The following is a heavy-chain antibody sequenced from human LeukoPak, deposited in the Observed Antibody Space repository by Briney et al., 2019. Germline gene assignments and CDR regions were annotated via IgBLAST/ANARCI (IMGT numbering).Heavy chain of an antibody. CDR1: GFTFSSYA. D-gene: IGHD1-7*01. CDR2: ISSNGGST. V-gene: IGHV3-64*01. CDR3: ARDSRSRITGTTPDAFDI. Sequence: GGSLRLSCAASGFTFSSYATHWVRQAPGKGLEYVSAISSNGGSTYYANSVKGRFTISRDNSKNTLYLQMGSLRAEDMAVYYCARDSRSRITGTTPDAFDIWGQGTMVTVSS. J-gene: IGHJ3*02.